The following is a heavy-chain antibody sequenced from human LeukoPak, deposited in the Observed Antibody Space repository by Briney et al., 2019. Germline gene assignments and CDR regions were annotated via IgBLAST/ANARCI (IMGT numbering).Heavy chain of an antibody. V-gene: IGHV4-34*01. CDR3: ARGGPYGSSWYRVYYFDY. J-gene: IGHJ4*02. Sequence: SETLSLTCAVYGGSFSGYYWSWIRQPPGKGLEWIGEINHSGSTNYNPPLKSRVTISVDTSKNQFSLKLSSVTAADTAVYYCARGGPYGSSWYRVYYFDYWGQGTLVTVSS. D-gene: IGHD6-13*01. CDR2: INHSGST. CDR1: GGSFSGYY.